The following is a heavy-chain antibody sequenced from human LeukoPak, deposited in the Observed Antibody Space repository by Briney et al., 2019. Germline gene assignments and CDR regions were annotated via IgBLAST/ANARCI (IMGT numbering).Heavy chain of an antibody. V-gene: IGHV5-51*01. CDR3: ARRGWSHFTNNWFDP. Sequence: GESLKISCKGSGYSFSSYWIGWVRQMPGKGLEWMGIIYPGDSNTIYSPSFQGHVTISADRSVNTAYLQWSSLKASDTAVYYSARRGWSHFTNNWFDPWGQGTLVTVSS. D-gene: IGHD2-8*01. J-gene: IGHJ5*02. CDR1: GYSFSSYW. CDR2: IYPGDSNT.